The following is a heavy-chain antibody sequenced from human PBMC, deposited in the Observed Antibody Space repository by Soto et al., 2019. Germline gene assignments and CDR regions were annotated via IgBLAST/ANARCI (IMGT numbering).Heavy chain of an antibody. Sequence: GGSLRLSCAASGFTFSSYAVSWVRQAPGKGPEWISSISGSGSTIYYADSVKGRFTISRDNTKNTLYLQMSSLRAEDTAVYYCAKVFYYYDSSGYYYFDYWGQGTLVTVSS. CDR3: AKVFYYYDSSGYYYFDY. J-gene: IGHJ4*02. V-gene: IGHV3-23*01. D-gene: IGHD3-22*01. CDR1: GFTFSSYA. CDR2: ISGSGSTI.